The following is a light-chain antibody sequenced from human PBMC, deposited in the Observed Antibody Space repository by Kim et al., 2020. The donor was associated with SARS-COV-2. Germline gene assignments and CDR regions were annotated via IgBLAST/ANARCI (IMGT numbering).Light chain of an antibody. CDR2: GHD. CDR3: AAWDDGLNGPV. CDR1: SSNIGSHN. J-gene: IGLJ3*02. Sequence: LTQPPSASGTPGERVTISCSGGSSNIGSHNVDWYQQVPGTAPKLLIYGHDQRPSGVPARFSGSKSGTSASLAISGLHSEDEADYYCAAWDDGLNGPVFGGGTQLTVL. V-gene: IGLV1-44*01.